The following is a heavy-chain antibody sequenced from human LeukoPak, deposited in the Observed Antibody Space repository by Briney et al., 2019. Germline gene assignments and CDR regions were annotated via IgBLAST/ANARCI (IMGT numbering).Heavy chain of an antibody. J-gene: IGHJ5*02. D-gene: IGHD2-2*01. V-gene: IGHV1-69*13. CDR3: ARGQGFQQGYQLLTTFDP. Sequence: ASVKVSCKASGYTFTSYGISWVRQAPGQGLEWMGGIIPIFGTANYAQKFQGRVTITADESTSTAYMELSSLRSEDTAVCYCARGQGFQQGYQLLTTFDPWGQGTLVTVSS. CDR2: IIPIFGTA. CDR1: GYTFTSYG.